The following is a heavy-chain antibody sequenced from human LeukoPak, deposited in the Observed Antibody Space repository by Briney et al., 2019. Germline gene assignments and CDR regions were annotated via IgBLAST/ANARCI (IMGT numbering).Heavy chain of an antibody. CDR2: IRSKANSYAT. CDR3: AKAEYGTTYFDY. J-gene: IGHJ4*02. V-gene: IGHV3-73*01. D-gene: IGHD2/OR15-2a*01. Sequence: GGSLRLSCAASGFTFSGSAMHWVRQASGKGLEWVGRIRSKANSYATAYAASVKGWFTISRDDSKNTAYLQMNSLKTEDTAVYYCAKAEYGTTYFDYWGQGTLVTVSS. CDR1: GFTFSGSA.